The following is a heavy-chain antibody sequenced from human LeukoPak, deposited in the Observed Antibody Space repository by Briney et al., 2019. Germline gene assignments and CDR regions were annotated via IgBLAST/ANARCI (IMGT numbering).Heavy chain of an antibody. J-gene: IGHJ4*02. CDR2: ISASGGST. Sequence: QSGGSLRLSCAASGFTFSSSAMSWVRQVPGKGLEWVSGISASGGSTSYADSVKGRFTISRDNSKNTLYLQMNSLRAEDTAVYYCARDPYYYDSSGYPYDYWGQGTLVTVSS. D-gene: IGHD3-22*01. CDR1: GFTFSSSA. CDR3: ARDPYYYDSSGYPYDY. V-gene: IGHV3-23*01.